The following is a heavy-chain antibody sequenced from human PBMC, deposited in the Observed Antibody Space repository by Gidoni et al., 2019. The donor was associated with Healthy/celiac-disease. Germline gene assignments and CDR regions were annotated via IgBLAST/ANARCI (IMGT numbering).Heavy chain of an antibody. CDR2: ISGSGGST. J-gene: IGHJ4*02. CDR1: GFTFSSYA. D-gene: IGHD5-12*01. Sequence: ELQLLESGGGLVQPGGSLSLSCAASGFTFSSYAMSWVRQAPGKGLEWVSAISGSGGSTYYADSVKGRFTISRDNSKNTLYLQMNSLRAEDTAVYYCAKGTKLGWLQTCFDYWGQGTLVTVSS. V-gene: IGHV3-23*01. CDR3: AKGTKLGWLQTCFDY.